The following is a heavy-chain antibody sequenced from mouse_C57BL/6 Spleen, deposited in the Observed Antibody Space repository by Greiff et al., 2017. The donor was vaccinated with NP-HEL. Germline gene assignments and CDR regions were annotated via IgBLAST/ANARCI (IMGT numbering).Heavy chain of an antibody. CDR2: IDPSDSYT. J-gene: IGHJ4*01. V-gene: IGHV1-69*01. Sequence: QVQLQQPGAELVMPGASVKLSCKASGYTFTSYWMHWVKQRPGQGLEWIGEIDPSDSYTNYTQKFKGKSTLTVDKSSSTAYMQLSSLTSEDSAVYYCARSDGNYANYAMDYWGQGTSVTVSS. CDR1: GYTFTSYW. D-gene: IGHD2-1*01. CDR3: ARSDGNYANYAMDY.